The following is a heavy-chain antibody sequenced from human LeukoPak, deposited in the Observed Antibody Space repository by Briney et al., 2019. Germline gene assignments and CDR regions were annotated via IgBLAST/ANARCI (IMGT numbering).Heavy chain of an antibody. CDR1: GFTFSDYY. CDR2: ISSSSSHT. J-gene: IGHJ6*02. Sequence: PGGSLRLSYAASGFTFSDYYMSWFRQAPGKGLEWVSYISSSSSHTNYADSVKGRFTISRDNGKNTLYLHMNRLRAEDTAVYYCARVLTYYYGSGSPSYYYYYYGMDVWGQGTTVTVSS. D-gene: IGHD3-10*01. CDR3: ARVLTYYYGSGSPSYYYYYYGMDV. V-gene: IGHV3-11*05.